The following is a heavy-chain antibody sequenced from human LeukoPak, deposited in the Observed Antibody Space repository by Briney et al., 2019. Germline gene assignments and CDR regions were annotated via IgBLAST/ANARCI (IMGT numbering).Heavy chain of an antibody. J-gene: IGHJ4*02. CDR2: IKQDGSEK. D-gene: IGHD3-22*01. V-gene: IGHV3-7*04. CDR3: ARGYYYDSSGYYY. CDR1: GFTFSSYG. Sequence: PGGSLRLSCAASGFTFSSYGMHWVRQAPGKGPEWVANIKQDGSEKYYVDSVKGRFTISRDNAKNSLYLQMNSLRAEDTAVYYCARGYYYDSSGYYYWGQGTLVTVSS.